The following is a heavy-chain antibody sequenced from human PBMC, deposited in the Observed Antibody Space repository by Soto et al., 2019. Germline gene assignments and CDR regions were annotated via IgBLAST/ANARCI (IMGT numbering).Heavy chain of an antibody. V-gene: IGHV4-39*01. J-gene: IGHJ3*02. CDR2: IYYSGST. CDR3: AKPTVTTFSYLDAFDI. Sequence: SSETLSLTCTVSGGSISSSSYYWGWIRQPPGKGLEWIGSIYYSGSTYYNPSLKSRVTISVDTSKNQFSLKLSSVTAADTAVYYCAKPTVTTFSYLDAFDIWGQGTMVTVSS. D-gene: IGHD4-4*01. CDR1: GGSISSSSYY.